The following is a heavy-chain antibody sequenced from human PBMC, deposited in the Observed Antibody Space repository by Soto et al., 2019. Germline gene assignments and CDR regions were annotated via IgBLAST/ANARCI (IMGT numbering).Heavy chain of an antibody. CDR1: GGSFSGYY. CDR3: ARDGFCTSTTCRVGNWFDP. D-gene: IGHD2-2*01. Sequence: SETLSLTCVVYGGSFSGYYWSWIRQSPGKGLEWIGGINHRGSTNYNPSLESRVTISVDTSKNQFSLKLPSVTAADTAMYYCARDGFCTSTTCRVGNWFDPWGQGTLVTVSS. CDR2: INHRGST. J-gene: IGHJ5*02. V-gene: IGHV4-34*01.